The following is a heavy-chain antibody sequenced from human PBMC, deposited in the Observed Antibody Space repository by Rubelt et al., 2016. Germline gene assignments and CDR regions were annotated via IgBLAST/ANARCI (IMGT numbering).Heavy chain of an antibody. J-gene: IGHJ4*02. CDR2: IYYSGST. CDR3: ARDCSSSSCYAGKSDY. D-gene: IGHD2-2*01. CDR1: GYSISSGYY. V-gene: IGHV4-61*01. Sequence: QVRLQESGPGLVKPSETLSLTCTVSGYSISSGYYWGWIRQPPGKGLEWIGYIYYSGSTNYTPSLKGRVTISVDTSKNQFSLKLSSVTAADTAVYYCARDCSSSSCYAGKSDYWGQGTLVTVSS.